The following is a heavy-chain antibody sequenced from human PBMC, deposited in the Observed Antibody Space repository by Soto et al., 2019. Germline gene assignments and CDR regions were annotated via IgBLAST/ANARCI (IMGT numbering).Heavy chain of an antibody. V-gene: IGHV4-39*01. CDR1: GYSISSGTYY. D-gene: IGHD3-9*01. Sequence: PSETLSLTCTVSGYSISSGTYYWAWIRQSPGEGLEWIGSIYYSGRTYYTPSLKSRVTISVDTSKNEFYLKLSSVTAADTAVYYCARVMLGDILTGRIMDVWGQGTTVTVSS. J-gene: IGHJ6*02. CDR2: IYYSGRT. CDR3: ARVMLGDILTGRIMDV.